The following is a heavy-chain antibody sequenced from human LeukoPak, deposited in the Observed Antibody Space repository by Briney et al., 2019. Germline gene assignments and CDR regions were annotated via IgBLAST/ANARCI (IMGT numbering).Heavy chain of an antibody. CDR3: ARRGESIVVVPAAIYYYYYMDV. J-gene: IGHJ6*03. V-gene: IGHV4-59*07. CDR2: IYYSGSS. D-gene: IGHD2-2*02. Sequence: SDTLSLTCNVSGGSISGYHWSWIRQPPGKGLEWLGYIYYSGSSNYNPSLKSRVTMSADTSKNQFSLKLSSVTAANTAVYYCARRGESIVVVPAAIYYYYYMDVWGKGTTVTVSS. CDR1: GGSISGYH.